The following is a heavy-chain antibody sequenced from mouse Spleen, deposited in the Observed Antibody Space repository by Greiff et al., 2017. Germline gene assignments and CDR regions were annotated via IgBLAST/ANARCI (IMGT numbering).Heavy chain of an antibody. D-gene: IGHD1-1*01. CDR2: ISSGGDYI. CDR1: GFTFSSYA. Sequence: EVMLVESGEGLVKPGGSLKLSCAASGFTFSSYAMSWVRQTPEKRLEWVAYISSGGDYIYYADTVKGRFTISRDNARNTLYLQMSSLKSEDTAMYYCTRGRRIYYEGYFDVWGTGTTVTVSS. V-gene: IGHV5-9-1*02. J-gene: IGHJ1*03. CDR3: TRGRRIYYEGYFDV.